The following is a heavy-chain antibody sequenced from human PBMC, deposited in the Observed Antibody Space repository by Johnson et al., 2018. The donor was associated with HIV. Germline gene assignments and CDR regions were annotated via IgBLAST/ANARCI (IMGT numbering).Heavy chain of an antibody. J-gene: IGHJ3*02. CDR1: GFTFSSYG. D-gene: IGHD6-6*01. Sequence: EQLVESGGGVDQPGRSLRLSCAASGFTFSSYGMHWVRQAPGKGLEWVSAISGSGGSTYYADSVKGRFTISRDNSKNTLYLQMNSLRAEDTAVYYCARGRIAARPHAFDIWGQGTMVTVSS. V-gene: IGHV3-23*04. CDR2: ISGSGGST. CDR3: ARGRIAARPHAFDI.